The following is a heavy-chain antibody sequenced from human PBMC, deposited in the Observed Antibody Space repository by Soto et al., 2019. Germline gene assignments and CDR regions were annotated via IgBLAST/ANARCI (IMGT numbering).Heavy chain of an antibody. J-gene: IGHJ4*02. D-gene: IGHD6-13*01. CDR2: INEDGSVK. CDR1: GLTFSTYW. Sequence: EVQLVESGGGLVQPGGSLRLSCAASGLTFSTYWMHWVRRAPGKGLEWVANINEDGSVKYYVDSVKGRFTISRDNAKNSLYLQMNNLRVEDTAVYYCARAIAAAASYWGQGTLVTVSS. V-gene: IGHV3-7*04. CDR3: ARAIAAAASY.